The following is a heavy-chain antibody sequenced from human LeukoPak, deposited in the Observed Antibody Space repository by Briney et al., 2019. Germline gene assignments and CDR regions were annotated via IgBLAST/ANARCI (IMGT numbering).Heavy chain of an antibody. Sequence: ASVTVSCKASGYTFTSYGISWVRQAPGQGLEWMGWISAYNGNTNYAQKLQGRVTMTTDTSTSTAYMELRSLRSDDTAVYYCARGQYDILTGYFTSSHFDYWGQGTLVTVSS. CDR1: GYTFTSYG. J-gene: IGHJ4*02. D-gene: IGHD3-9*01. CDR3: ARGQYDILTGYFTSSHFDY. CDR2: ISAYNGNT. V-gene: IGHV1-18*01.